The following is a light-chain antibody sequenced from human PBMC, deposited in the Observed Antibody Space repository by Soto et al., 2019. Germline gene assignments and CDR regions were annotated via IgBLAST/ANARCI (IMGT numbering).Light chain of an antibody. CDR1: QSVSTY. CDR2: GPS. CDR3: QQYSKWYT. V-gene: IGKV3-11*01. J-gene: IGKJ2*01. Sequence: EIVLTQSPATLSLSPGERATLSCRASQSVSTYLAWYQQKPGQAPRLLIYGPSNRATGIPARFSGSGSGTDFTLTISSLEAEDFAVYYCQQYSKWYTFGQGTKLEIK.